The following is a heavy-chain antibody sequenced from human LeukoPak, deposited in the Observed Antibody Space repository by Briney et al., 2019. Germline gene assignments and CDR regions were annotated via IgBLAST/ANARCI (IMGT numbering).Heavy chain of an antibody. J-gene: IGHJ4*02. D-gene: IGHD3-10*01. CDR1: GYTFTGYY. CDR3: ARWERLWFGELLPDY. V-gene: IGHV1-2*02. CDR2: INPNSGGT. Sequence: GASVKVSCKASGYTFTGYYMHWVRQAPGQGLEWMGWINPNSGGTNYAQKFQGRVTMTRDTSISTAYMELSRLRSDDTAVYYRARWERLWFGELLPDYWGQGTLVTVSS.